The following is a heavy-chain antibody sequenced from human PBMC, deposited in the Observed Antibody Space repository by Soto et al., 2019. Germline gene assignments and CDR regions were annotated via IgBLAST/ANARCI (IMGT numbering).Heavy chain of an antibody. CDR2: ISSSSSYI. V-gene: IGHV3-21*04. CDR1: GFTFSSYS. CDR3: AKPSSGWTSFQH. J-gene: IGHJ1*01. D-gene: IGHD6-19*01. Sequence: GGSLRLSCAASGFTFSSYSMNWVRQAPGKGLEWVSSISSSSSYIYYADSVKGRFTISRDNAKNSLYLQMNSLRIDDTAIYYCAKPSSGWTSFQHWGQGTLVTVSS.